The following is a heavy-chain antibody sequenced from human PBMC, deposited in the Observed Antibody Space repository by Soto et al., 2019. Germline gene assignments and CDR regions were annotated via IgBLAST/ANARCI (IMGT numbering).Heavy chain of an antibody. Sequence: SETLSLTCTVSGASVSSGSYYWSGIRQPPGKGLEWIGYIYYSGSTNYNPSLKSRVTISVDKSKNHSSLKLSSVTAADTAVYYCATSSPGDYVWFDPWGQGTLVPVSS. J-gene: IGHJ5*01. V-gene: IGHV4-61*03. D-gene: IGHD4-17*01. CDR1: GASVSSGSYY. CDR3: ATSSPGDYVWFDP. CDR2: IYYSGST.